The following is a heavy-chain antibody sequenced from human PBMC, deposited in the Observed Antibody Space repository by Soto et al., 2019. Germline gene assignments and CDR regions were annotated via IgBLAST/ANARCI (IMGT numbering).Heavy chain of an antibody. V-gene: IGHV1-18*01. CDR2: ISAYNGNT. J-gene: IGHJ6*03. Sequence: QAQLVQSGVEVKKPGASVKVSCKASGYSFTNYGITWVRQAPGQGFEWMGWISAYNGNTNYAQKFQGRVTMTTDASTSTAYLELRSLRFDDTAVYYCARDRGVAPPVAGNTHYYYYMDVWGKGTTVTVSS. D-gene: IGHD6-19*01. CDR3: ARDRGVAPPVAGNTHYYYYMDV. CDR1: GYSFTNYG.